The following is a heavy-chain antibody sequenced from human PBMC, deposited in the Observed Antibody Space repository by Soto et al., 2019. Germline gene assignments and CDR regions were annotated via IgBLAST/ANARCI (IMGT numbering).Heavy chain of an antibody. V-gene: IGHV4-4*02. J-gene: IGHJ4*02. CDR2: IYRTGST. CDR3: ASRDPGTSVDY. D-gene: IGHD1-7*01. Sequence: SETLSLTCAVSGGSFTSNNWWTWVRQPPGQGLEWIGEIYRTGSTNYNPSLKSRVTISLDKSENQFSLKVTSLTAADTAVYYCASRDPGTSVDYWGQGTLVTASS. CDR1: GGSFTSNNW.